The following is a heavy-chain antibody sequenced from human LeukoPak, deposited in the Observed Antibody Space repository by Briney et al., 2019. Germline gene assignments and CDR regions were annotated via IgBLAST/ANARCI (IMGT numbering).Heavy chain of an antibody. Sequence: GRSLRLSCKASGYTFTGYYMHWVRQAPGQGLEWVGWINPNRGGTNFAQKFHGRVTMTSDTSISTAYMELSSLTSDDTAVYYCARGGYYLYVDSWGQGTLVTVSS. CDR3: ARGGYYLYVDS. D-gene: IGHD2/OR15-2a*01. CDR1: GYTFTGYY. V-gene: IGHV1-2*02. J-gene: IGHJ4*02. CDR2: INPNRGGT.